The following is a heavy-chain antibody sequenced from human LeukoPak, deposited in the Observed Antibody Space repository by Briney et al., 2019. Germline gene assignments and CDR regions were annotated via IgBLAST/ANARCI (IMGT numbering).Heavy chain of an antibody. J-gene: IGHJ4*02. D-gene: IGHD2-2*01. CDR1: GYSFTGYF. Sequence: ASVKVSCKTSGYSFTGYFMHWVRQAPGQGLEWMGWINPNSGDTKYTQRFQGRVTMTRDTSISTAYMELSRLSSDDTAVYYCARDSCSSTSCLSIDDYWGQGTLVTVSS. V-gene: IGHV1-2*02. CDR2: INPNSGDT. CDR3: ARDSCSSTSCLSIDDY.